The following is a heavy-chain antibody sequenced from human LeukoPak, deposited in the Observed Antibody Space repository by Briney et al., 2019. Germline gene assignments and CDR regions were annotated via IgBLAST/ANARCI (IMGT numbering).Heavy chain of an antibody. J-gene: IGHJ4*02. Sequence: GESLRLSCAASGFTFSSYAMSWVRQAPGKGLEWVSAISGSGGSTYYADSVKGRSTISRDNSKNTPYLQMNSPRAEETGVYYCAKDTADGDVAVAGPTDYWGQATLVTVSS. CDR3: AKDTADGDVAVAGPTDY. CDR2: ISGSGGST. CDR1: GFTFSSYA. D-gene: IGHD6-19*01. V-gene: IGHV3-23*01.